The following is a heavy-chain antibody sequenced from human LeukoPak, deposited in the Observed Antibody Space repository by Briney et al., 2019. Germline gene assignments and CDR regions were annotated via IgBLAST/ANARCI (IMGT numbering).Heavy chain of an antibody. CDR2: IIPIFGTA. CDR1: GGTFSSYA. Sequence: PWASVKVSCKASGGTFSSYAISWVRQAPGQGLEWMGGIIPIFGTANHAQQFQGRVTITADESTSTAYMELSSLRSEDTAVYYCAREEDCSSTSCYLPWGQGTLVTVSS. V-gene: IGHV1-69*13. J-gene: IGHJ5*02. CDR3: AREEDCSSTSCYLP. D-gene: IGHD2-2*01.